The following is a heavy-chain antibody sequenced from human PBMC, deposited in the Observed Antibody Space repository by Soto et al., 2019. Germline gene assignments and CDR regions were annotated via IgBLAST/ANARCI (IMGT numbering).Heavy chain of an antibody. CDR2: TYYRSKWYN. D-gene: IGHD1-1*01. CDR3: ARGRNTAFDI. Sequence: QTLALTCAISGDSVSSNSVAWNWIRQSPSRGLEWLGRTYYRSKWYNDYAISVKSRITINPDTSKNQFSLQLNSVTPEDTAVYYCARGRNTAFDIWGQGTMVTVSS. J-gene: IGHJ3*02. CDR1: GDSVSSNSVA. V-gene: IGHV6-1*01.